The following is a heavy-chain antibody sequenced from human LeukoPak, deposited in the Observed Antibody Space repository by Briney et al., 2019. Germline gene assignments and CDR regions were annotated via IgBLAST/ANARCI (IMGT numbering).Heavy chain of an antibody. V-gene: IGHV1-18*01. D-gene: IGHD4-11*01. CDR1: GYTFTSYG. CDR3: ARPGYSNYPDY. Sequence: ASVKVSCKASGYTFTSYGISWVRQAPGQGLEWMGWISAYNGNTNYAQKLQGRVTMTRDMSTSTVYMELSSLRSEDTAVYYCARPGYSNYPDYWGQGTLVTVSS. J-gene: IGHJ4*02. CDR2: ISAYNGNT.